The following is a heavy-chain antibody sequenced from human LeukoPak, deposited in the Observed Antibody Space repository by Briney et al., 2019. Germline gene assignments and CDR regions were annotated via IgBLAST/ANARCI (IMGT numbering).Heavy chain of an antibody. CDR3: AKDILGSGRLAFDI. CDR1: GFTFDDYA. CDR2: IRWNSGSI. V-gene: IGHV3-9*01. D-gene: IGHD3-10*01. J-gene: IGHJ3*02. Sequence: PGGSLRLSCAASGFTFDDYAMHWVRQAPGKGLEWVSGIRWNSGSIGYADSVKGRFTISRDNAKNSLYLQMNSLRAEDTALYYCAKDILGSGRLAFDIWGQGTMVTVSS.